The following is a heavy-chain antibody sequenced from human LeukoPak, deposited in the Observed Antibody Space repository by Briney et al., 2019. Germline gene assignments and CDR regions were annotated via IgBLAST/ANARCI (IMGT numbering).Heavy chain of an antibody. CDR2: ISGSGGST. V-gene: IGHV3-23*01. CDR3: AKGKPDYDFWSGYVFDY. J-gene: IGHJ4*02. D-gene: IGHD3-3*01. Sequence: GGSLRLSCAASGFTFSSYAMSWVRQAPGKGLEWVSAISGSGGSTYYADSVKGRFTISRDNSKNTLYLQMNSLRAEDTAVYYCAKGKPDYDFWSGYVFDYWGQGTLVTVSS. CDR1: GFTFSSYA.